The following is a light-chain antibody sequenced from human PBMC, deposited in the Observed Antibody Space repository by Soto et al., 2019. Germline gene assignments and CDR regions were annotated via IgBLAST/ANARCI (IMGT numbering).Light chain of an antibody. J-gene: IGKJ1*01. CDR3: QQYGTSPRT. CDR2: GAS. V-gene: IGKV3-20*01. CDR1: QSVSSSY. Sequence: EIVLTQSPGTLSLSPGEIATLSCRASQSVSSSYLAWYQQKPGQAPRLFIYGASTRATGIPDRFSGSGSGTDFTLTISRLEPEDFAVYYCQQYGTSPRTFGQGTKVEIK.